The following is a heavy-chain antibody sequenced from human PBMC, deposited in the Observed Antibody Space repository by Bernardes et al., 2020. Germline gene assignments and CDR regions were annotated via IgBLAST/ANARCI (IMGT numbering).Heavy chain of an antibody. J-gene: IGHJ6*02. Sequence: GGSLRLSCAASGFTFSSYAMHWVRQAPGKGLEWVAVISYDGSNKYYADSVKGRFTISRDNSKNTLYLQMNSLRAEDTAVYYCARDQDSGYGMDVWGQGTTVTVSS. CDR1: GFTFSSYA. CDR3: ARDQDSGYGMDV. D-gene: IGHD3-10*01. V-gene: IGHV3-30-3*01. CDR2: ISYDGSNK.